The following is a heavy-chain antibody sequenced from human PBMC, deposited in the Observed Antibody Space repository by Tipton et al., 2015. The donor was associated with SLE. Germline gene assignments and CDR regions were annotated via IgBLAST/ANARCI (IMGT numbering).Heavy chain of an antibody. CDR1: GYTFTGYY. V-gene: IGHV1-2*06. J-gene: IGHJ4*02. CDR2: INPNSGDT. Sequence: QSGPEVKKPGASVKVSCKASGYTFTGYYMQWVRQAPGQGLEWMGLINPNSGDTNYAQKFQGRVTMTRDTSISTAYMELSGLTSDDTAMYYCARYGSSSGYFWGQGTLVTVSS. CDR3: ARYGSSSGYF. D-gene: IGHD6-6*01.